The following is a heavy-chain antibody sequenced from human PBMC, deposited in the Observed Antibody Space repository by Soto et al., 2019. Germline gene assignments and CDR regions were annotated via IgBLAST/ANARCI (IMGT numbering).Heavy chain of an antibody. CDR2: ISYDGSNK. CDR1: GFTFSSYG. J-gene: IGHJ4*02. CDR3: AKGEPYSGYTR. Sequence: QVQLVESGGGVVQPGRSLRLSCAASGFTFSSYGMHWVRQAPGKGLEWVAVISYDGSNKYYEDSVKGRFTISRDNSKNTLYLQMNSLRAEDTAVYYCAKGEPYSGYTRWGQGTLVTVSS. D-gene: IGHD5-12*01. V-gene: IGHV3-30*18.